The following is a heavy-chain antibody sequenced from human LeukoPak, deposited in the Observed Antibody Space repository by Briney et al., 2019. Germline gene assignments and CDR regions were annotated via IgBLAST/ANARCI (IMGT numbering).Heavy chain of an antibody. CDR1: GFIFSNYG. CDR2: ISASGSAT. Sequence: GGSLRLSCAASGFIFSNYGMNWVRQAPGKGLEWVAAISASGSATSYADSVRGRFTISRDNSKSTTYLQMNSLRAEDTAVHYCAKSPGHWTHDYWGQGILVTVSS. V-gene: IGHV3-23*01. CDR3: AKSPGHWTHDY. J-gene: IGHJ4*02. D-gene: IGHD1-1*01.